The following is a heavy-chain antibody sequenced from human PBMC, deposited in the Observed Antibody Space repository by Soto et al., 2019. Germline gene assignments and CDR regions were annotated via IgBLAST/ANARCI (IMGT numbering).Heavy chain of an antibody. D-gene: IGHD2-8*01. CDR3: ARDPYYIVLMVYASYYFDY. J-gene: IGHJ4*02. CDR1: GFTFSSYA. Sequence: GGSLRLSCAASGFTFSSYAMHWVRQAPGKGLEWVAVISYDGSNKYYADSVKGRFTISRDNSKNTLYLQMNSLRAEDTAVYYCARDPYYIVLMVYASYYFDYWGQGT. V-gene: IGHV3-30-3*01. CDR2: ISYDGSNK.